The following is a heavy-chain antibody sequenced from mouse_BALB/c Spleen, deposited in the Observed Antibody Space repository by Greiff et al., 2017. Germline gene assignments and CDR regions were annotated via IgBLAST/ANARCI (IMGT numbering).Heavy chain of an antibody. J-gene: IGHJ3*01. CDR1: GFTFTDYY. V-gene: IGHV7-3*02. CDR3: ARAIYYGYDVRFAY. CDR2: IRNKANGYTT. Sequence: VQLKESGGGLVQPGGSLRFSCATSGFTFTDYYLSWVRQPPGKALEWLGFIRNKANGYTTEYSAPVKGRFTISRDNSQSILYLQMNTLRAEDSATYYCARAIYYGYDVRFAYWGQGTLVTVSA. D-gene: IGHD2-2*01.